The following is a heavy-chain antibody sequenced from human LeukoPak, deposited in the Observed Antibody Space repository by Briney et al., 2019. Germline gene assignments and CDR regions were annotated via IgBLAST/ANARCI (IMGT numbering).Heavy chain of an antibody. CDR3: PEGYYEY. J-gene: IGHJ4*02. D-gene: IGHD3-3*01. CDR2: INRNGNT. CDR1: DEPFSGYY. V-gene: IGHV4-34*01. Sequence: SETLSLTCAISDEPFSGYYWGWIRQPPGKGLELIGEINRNGNTDYNPSLKSRVSMSIDATAADTAVYYCARLVPERFFQLNPEGYYEYWGQGTLVTVSS.